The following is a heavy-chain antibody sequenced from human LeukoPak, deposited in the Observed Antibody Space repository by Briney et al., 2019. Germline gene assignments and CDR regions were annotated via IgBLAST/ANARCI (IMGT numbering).Heavy chain of an antibody. J-gene: IGHJ3*02. D-gene: IGHD6-13*01. V-gene: IGHV3-9*01. CDR3: AKDLAAASFDAFDI. Sequence: PGGSLRLSCAASGFTFSSYAMSWVRQAPGKGLEWVSGISWNSGSIGYADSVKGRFTISRDNAKNSLYLQMNSLRAEDTALYYCAKDLAAASFDAFDIWGQGTMVTVSS. CDR2: ISWNSGSI. CDR1: GFTFSSYA.